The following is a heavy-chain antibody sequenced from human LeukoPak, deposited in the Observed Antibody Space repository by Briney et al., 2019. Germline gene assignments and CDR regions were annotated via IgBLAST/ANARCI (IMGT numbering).Heavy chain of an antibody. CDR1: GFTFSSYS. CDR3: AGDRVATDLFDY. CDR2: ISSSSSYI. Sequence: GGSLRLSCAASGFTFSSYSMNWVRQAPGKGLEWVSSISSSSSYIYYADSVKGRFTISRDNAKNSLYLQMNSLRAEDTAVYYCAGDRVATDLFDYWGQGTLVTVSS. V-gene: IGHV3-21*01. J-gene: IGHJ4*02.